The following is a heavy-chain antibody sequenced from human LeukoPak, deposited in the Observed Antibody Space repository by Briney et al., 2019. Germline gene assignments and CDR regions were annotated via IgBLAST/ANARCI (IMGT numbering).Heavy chain of an antibody. CDR3: AKVFDSSGWYHFDY. J-gene: IGHJ4*02. D-gene: IGHD6-19*01. V-gene: IGHV3-23*01. CDR1: GFTFSSYA. CDR2: ISGSGGST. Sequence: PGGSLRLSCAASGFTFSSYAMSWVRQAPGKGLEWVSAISGSGGSTYYADSAKGRFTISRDNSKNTLYLQMNSLRAEDTAVYYCAKVFDSSGWYHFDYWGQGTLVTVSS.